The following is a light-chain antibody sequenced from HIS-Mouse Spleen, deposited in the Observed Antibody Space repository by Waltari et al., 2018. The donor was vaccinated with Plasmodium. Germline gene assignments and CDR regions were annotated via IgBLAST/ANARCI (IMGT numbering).Light chain of an antibody. Sequence: QSALTQPPSASGSPGPSVTIPCTGTSRDVGGYNSVSWYQQHPGKAPKLMIYVVSKRPSGVPDRFSGSKSGNTASLTVSGLQAEDEADYYCSSYAGSNNLVFGGGTKLTVL. CDR2: VVS. CDR3: SSYAGSNNLV. V-gene: IGLV2-8*01. CDR1: SRDVGGYNS. J-gene: IGLJ2*01.